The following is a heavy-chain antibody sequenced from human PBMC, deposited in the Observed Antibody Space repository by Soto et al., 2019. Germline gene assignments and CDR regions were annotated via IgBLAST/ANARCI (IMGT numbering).Heavy chain of an antibody. CDR2: IYYSGST. J-gene: IGHJ5*02. CDR1: GGSISSYC. Sequence: PSETRSLTWTVSGGSISSYCWSGSGQPPGKGLGWMGYIYYSGSTNYNPSLKSRVAISVDTSKNQFSLKLSSVTAADTAVYYCARDRMYALGPWGRGTLVTVSS. CDR3: ARDRMYALGP. V-gene: IGHV4-59*01. D-gene: IGHD2-8*01.